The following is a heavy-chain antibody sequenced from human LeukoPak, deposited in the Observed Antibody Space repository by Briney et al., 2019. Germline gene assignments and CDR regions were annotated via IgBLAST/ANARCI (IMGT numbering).Heavy chain of an antibody. Sequence: EGSLRLSCAASGFTFSSYAMSWVRQAPGKGLEWVSAISGSGGSTYYADSVKGRFTISRDNSKNTLYLQMNSLRAEDTAVYYCAKDRQQLVTTDFDYWGQGTLVTVSS. D-gene: IGHD6-13*01. J-gene: IGHJ4*02. V-gene: IGHV3-23*01. CDR3: AKDRQQLVTTDFDY. CDR1: GFTFSSYA. CDR2: ISGSGGST.